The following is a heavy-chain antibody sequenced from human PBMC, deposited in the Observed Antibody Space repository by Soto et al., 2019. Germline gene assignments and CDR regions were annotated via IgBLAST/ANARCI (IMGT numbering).Heavy chain of an antibody. J-gene: IGHJ3*02. D-gene: IGHD2-15*01. CDR3: RTYFRGGSWHEAFYI. Sequence: EVQLVESGGGLVKPGGSLRLSCAASGFTFSNAWMSWVRQAPGKGLEWVGRIKSKTDGGTTDYAAPVKGRFTISRDDSKNPLYLEMNSLKTGETAVYYCRTYFRGGSWHEAFYIWGQGTLVTVCS. CDR1: GFTFSNAW. V-gene: IGHV3-15*01. CDR2: IKSKTDGGTT.